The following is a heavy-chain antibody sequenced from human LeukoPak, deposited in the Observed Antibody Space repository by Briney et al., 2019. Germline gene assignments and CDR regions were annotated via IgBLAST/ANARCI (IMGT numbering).Heavy chain of an antibody. CDR3: ARDLAAAGTSGY. V-gene: IGHV1-18*04. D-gene: IGHD6-13*01. CDR2: ISAYNGNT. CDR1: GYTFTSYG. J-gene: IGHJ4*02. Sequence: ASVKVSCKASGYTFTSYGISWVRQAPGQGLEWMRWISAYNGNTNYAQKLQGRVTMTTDTSTSTAYMELRSLRSDDTAVYYCARDLAAAGTSGYWGQGTLVTVSS.